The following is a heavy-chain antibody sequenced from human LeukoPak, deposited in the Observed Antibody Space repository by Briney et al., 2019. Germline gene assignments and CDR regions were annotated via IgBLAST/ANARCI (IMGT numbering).Heavy chain of an antibody. CDR2: IYWDDDK. Sequence: SGPTLVNPTQTLTLTCAFSGFSLSTSGVGVGWIRQPPGKALEWLALIYWDDDKRYSPSLKSRLTITKDTSKNQVVLTMTNMDPVDTATYYCTHRGAPGYSSEFNWFDPWGQGTLVTVSS. J-gene: IGHJ5*02. D-gene: IGHD6-19*01. V-gene: IGHV2-5*02. CDR1: GFSLSTSGVG. CDR3: THRGAPGYSSEFNWFDP.